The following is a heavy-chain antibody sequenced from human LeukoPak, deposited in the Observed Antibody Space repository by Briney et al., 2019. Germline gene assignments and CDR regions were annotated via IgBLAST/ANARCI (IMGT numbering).Heavy chain of an antibody. Sequence: SQTLSLTCTVSGGSISSGGYYWSWIRQPPGKGLEWIGYIYHSGSTYYNPSLKSRVTISVDTSKNQFSLKLSSVTAADTAVYYCARSSMTTVTTNFDYWGQGTLVTVSS. J-gene: IGHJ4*02. CDR3: ARSSMTTVTTNFDY. D-gene: IGHD4-17*01. V-gene: IGHV4-30-2*02. CDR1: GGSISSGGYY. CDR2: IYHSGST.